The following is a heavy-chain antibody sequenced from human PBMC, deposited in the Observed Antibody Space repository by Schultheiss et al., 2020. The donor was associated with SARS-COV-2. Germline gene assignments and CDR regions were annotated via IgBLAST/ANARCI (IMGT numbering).Heavy chain of an antibody. Sequence: GSLRLSCAVYGGSFSGYYWSWIRQPPGKGLEWIGEINHSGSTNYNPSLKSRVTISVDTSKNQFSLKLSSVTAADTAVYYCARERPYCGGDCKAPGAFDIWGQGTMVTVSS. CDR3: ARERPYCGGDCKAPGAFDI. D-gene: IGHD2-21*02. CDR2: INHSGST. J-gene: IGHJ3*02. V-gene: IGHV4-34*01. CDR1: GGSFSGYY.